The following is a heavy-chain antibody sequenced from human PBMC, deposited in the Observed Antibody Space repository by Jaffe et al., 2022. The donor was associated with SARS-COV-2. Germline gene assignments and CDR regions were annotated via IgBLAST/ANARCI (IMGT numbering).Heavy chain of an antibody. CDR3: ARFAGGWYVKYYFDL. D-gene: IGHD6-19*01. V-gene: IGHV3-48*02. CDR2: ISTSSGTI. J-gene: IGHJ4*02. Sequence: EVQVVESGGGLIQPGGSLRLSCAASGFSFDTYGMNWVRQAPGRGLEWLSYISTSSGTIYYADSVKGRFTVSRDNAKNSLYLQMNSLRDEDTAVYYCARFAGGWYVKYYFDLWGQGTQVTVSS. CDR1: GFSFDTYG.